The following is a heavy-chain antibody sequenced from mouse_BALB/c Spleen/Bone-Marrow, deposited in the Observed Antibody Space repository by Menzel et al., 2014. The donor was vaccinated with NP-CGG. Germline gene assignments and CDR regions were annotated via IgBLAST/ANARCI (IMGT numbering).Heavy chain of an antibody. Sequence: QVQLKQSGAELVRPGTSVKVSCKASGYAFTNYLIEWVKQRPGQGLEWIGVINPGSGGTNYNEKFKGKATLTADKSSSTAYMQLSSLTSDDSAVYFCARWGYAMDYWGQGTSVTASS. J-gene: IGHJ4*01. CDR2: INPGSGGT. CDR1: GYAFTNYL. V-gene: IGHV1-54*01. CDR3: ARWGYAMDY.